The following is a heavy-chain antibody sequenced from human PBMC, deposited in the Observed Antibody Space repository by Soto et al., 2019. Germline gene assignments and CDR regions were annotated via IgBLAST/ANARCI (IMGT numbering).Heavy chain of an antibody. J-gene: IGHJ4*02. V-gene: IGHV1-46*01. CDR3: ARDGIGHDNDETIGYYFDH. Sequence: QVQLSQFGAEVKKPGASVKVSCKASGYSFTNFHIHWVRQAPGQGLVWMGMIDPSGGITRDAQRLQGRVLMCRQAARFVDYRVTQSPTPVVTAVYYCARDGIGHDNDETIGYYFDHWGQGTLVTVSS. CDR2: IDPSGGIT. CDR1: GYSFTNFH. D-gene: IGHD3-22*01.